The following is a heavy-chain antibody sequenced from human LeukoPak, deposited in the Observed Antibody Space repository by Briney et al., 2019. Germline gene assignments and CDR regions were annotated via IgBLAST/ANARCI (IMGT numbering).Heavy chain of an antibody. CDR3: ARGRQQQLVRAFDY. CDR2: INHSGST. V-gene: IGHV4-31*03. D-gene: IGHD6-13*01. J-gene: IGHJ4*02. Sequence: SETLSLTYTVSGGSISSGGYYWSWIRQHPGKGLEWIGEINHSGSTNYNPSLKSRVTISVDTSKNQFSLKLSSVTAADTAVYYCARGRQQQLVRAFDYWGQGTLVTVSS. CDR1: GGSISSGGYY.